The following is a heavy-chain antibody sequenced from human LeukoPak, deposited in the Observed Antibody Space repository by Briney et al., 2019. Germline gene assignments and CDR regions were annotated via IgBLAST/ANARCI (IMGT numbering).Heavy chain of an antibody. Sequence: ASVKVSCKASGYTFTGYYMHWVRQAPGQGLEWMGRINPNSGGTNYAQKFQGRVTMTRDTSISTAYVELSRLRSDDTAVYYCARVQGRYYDSSGYPPSYWGQGTLVTVSS. D-gene: IGHD3-22*01. V-gene: IGHV1-2*06. CDR2: INPNSGGT. CDR3: ARVQGRYYDSSGYPPSY. J-gene: IGHJ4*02. CDR1: GYTFTGYY.